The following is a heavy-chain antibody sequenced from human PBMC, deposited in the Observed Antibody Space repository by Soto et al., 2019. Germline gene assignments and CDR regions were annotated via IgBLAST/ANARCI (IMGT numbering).Heavy chain of an antibody. D-gene: IGHD2-2*01. CDR2: IYHSGST. CDR3: ARLGFYYQSLDP. V-gene: IGHV4-39*07. CDR1: GGSITSGSYY. Sequence: SETLSLTCTVSGGSITSGSYYWGWIRQPPGKGLEWIGSIYHSGSTNYNPSLKSRVTISVDKSKNQFSLKLSSVTAADTAVYYCARLGFYYQSLDPWGHGTLVTVSS. J-gene: IGHJ5*02.